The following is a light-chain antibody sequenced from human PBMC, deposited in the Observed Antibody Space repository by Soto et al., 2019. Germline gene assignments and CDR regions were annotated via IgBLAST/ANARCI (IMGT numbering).Light chain of an antibody. CDR3: CSYAGSSTSLYV. J-gene: IGLJ1*01. V-gene: IGLV2-23*02. CDR2: EVS. Sequence: QSVLAQPASVSGSPGQSITISCTGTSSDVGSYNLVSWYQQHPGKAPKLMIYEVSKRPSWVSNRFSGSKSGNTASLTISGLQAEDEADYYCCSYAGSSTSLYVFGTGTKVTVL. CDR1: SSDVGSYNL.